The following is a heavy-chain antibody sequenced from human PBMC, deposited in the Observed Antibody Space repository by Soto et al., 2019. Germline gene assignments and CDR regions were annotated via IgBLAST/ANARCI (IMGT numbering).Heavy chain of an antibody. J-gene: IGHJ4*02. CDR2: IYYSGSS. CDR3: ASFGVIGEPFEY. CDR1: GGSISSGDHY. D-gene: IGHD3-10*01. Sequence: QVQLQESGPGLVKPSQTLSLTCTVSGGSISSGDHYWSWIRQPPGKGLEWIGYIYYSGSSYYNPSPKSRVTVSLDTSKNQFSLKLNSVTAADTAVYYCASFGVIGEPFEYWGQGTLVTVSS. V-gene: IGHV4-30-4*01.